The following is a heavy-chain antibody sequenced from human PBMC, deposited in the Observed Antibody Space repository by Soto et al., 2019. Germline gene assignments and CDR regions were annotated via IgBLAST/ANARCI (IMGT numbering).Heavy chain of an antibody. J-gene: IGHJ6*02. Sequence: GGSLRLSCTASGFTFGDYAMSWFRQAPGKGLEWVGFIRSKAYGGTTEYAASVKGRFTISRDDSNSIAYLQMNSLKTEDTAVYYCTRGCSSTSCHYYYYYGMDVWGQGTTVTVSS. CDR1: GFTFGDYA. D-gene: IGHD2-2*01. CDR2: IRSKAYGGTT. V-gene: IGHV3-49*03. CDR3: TRGCSSTSCHYYYYYGMDV.